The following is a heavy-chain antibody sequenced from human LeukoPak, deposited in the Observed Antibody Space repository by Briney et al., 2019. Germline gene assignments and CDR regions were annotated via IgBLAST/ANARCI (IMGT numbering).Heavy chain of an antibody. Sequence: GGSLRLSCAASGLTFSSYNMNWVRQAPGKGPEWVAYITASDTTKYYADSVKGRFTISRDNAKKSLFLQMNSLRAKDTAVYYCAAASAFSSSWRSWGQGTVVSVSS. V-gene: IGHV3-48*01. D-gene: IGHD6-13*01. J-gene: IGHJ5*02. CDR1: GLTFSSYN. CDR2: ITASDTTK. CDR3: AAASAFSSSWRS.